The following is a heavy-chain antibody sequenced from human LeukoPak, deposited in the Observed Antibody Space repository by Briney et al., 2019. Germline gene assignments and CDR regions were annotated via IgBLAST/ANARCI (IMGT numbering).Heavy chain of an antibody. CDR2: ISGSGGSP. J-gene: IGHJ4*02. D-gene: IGHD2/OR15-2a*01. CDR3: AKGPLLWD. CDR1: GFTFTNAW. Sequence: GGSLRLSCEASGFTFTNAWMNWVRQAPGKGLEWVSSISGSGGSPYYADSVKGRFTISRDNSKNTLYLQMNSLRAEDTAVYYCAKGPLLWDWGQGTLVTVSS. V-gene: IGHV3-23*01.